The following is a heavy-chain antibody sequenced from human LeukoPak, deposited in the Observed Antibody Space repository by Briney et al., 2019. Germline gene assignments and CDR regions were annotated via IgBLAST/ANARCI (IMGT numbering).Heavy chain of an antibody. CDR2: INPKSGGT. CDR3: ARDQSGMDV. V-gene: IGHV1-2*02. CDR1: GYTFTGNY. J-gene: IGHJ4*02. Sequence: ASVKVSCKASGYTFTGNYMHWVRQAPGHGLEWMGWINPKSGGTNYAQKFQGRVTMTRDTSTSTAYMELSRLRSDDTAVYYCARDQSGMDVWGQGTLVTVSS. D-gene: IGHD1-14*01.